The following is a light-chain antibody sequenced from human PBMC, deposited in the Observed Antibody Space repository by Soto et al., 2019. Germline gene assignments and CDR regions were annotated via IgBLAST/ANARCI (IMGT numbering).Light chain of an antibody. V-gene: IGKV4-1*01. CDR2: WAS. J-gene: IGKJ5*01. CDR3: QQYHSTPIT. CDR1: QSALYSSANKDY. Sequence: DIVMTQSPDSLAVSLGERASINCRSSQSALYSSANKDYIAWYQQKPGQPPKLXIYWASTRQSGVPERFSGSGSGTDFTLTITSLQAGDVAVYYCQQYHSTPITFGQGTRLEIK.